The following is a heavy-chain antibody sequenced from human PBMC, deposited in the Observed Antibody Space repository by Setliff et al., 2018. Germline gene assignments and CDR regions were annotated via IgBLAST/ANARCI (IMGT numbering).Heavy chain of an antibody. J-gene: IGHJ5*02. Sequence: GASVRVSCKASGYTFTSYAMHWVRQAPGQRLEWMGWINAGNGNTKYSQKFQGRVTMTRDTSISTAYMELSRLRSDDTAVYYCARGYDFGWFDPWGQETLVTVSS. V-gene: IGHV1-3*01. CDR3: ARGYDFGWFDP. CDR2: INAGNGNT. D-gene: IGHD3-3*01. CDR1: GYTFTSYA.